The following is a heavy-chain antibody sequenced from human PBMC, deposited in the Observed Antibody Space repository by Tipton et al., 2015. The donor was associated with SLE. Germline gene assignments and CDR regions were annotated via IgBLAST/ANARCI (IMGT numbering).Heavy chain of an antibody. D-gene: IGHD3-9*01. CDR2: IYSSGSA. CDR1: GDSISSGSYY. CDR3: ARGYRYFDWLSSYYFDY. J-gene: IGHJ4*02. V-gene: IGHV4-61*02. Sequence: TLSLTCIVSGDSISSGSYYWSWIRQPAGKGLEWIGRIYSSGSANYNPSLRSRASISVDTSKNRFSLTLSSVTAADTAVYYCARGYRYFDWLSSYYFDYWGQGTLVTVSS.